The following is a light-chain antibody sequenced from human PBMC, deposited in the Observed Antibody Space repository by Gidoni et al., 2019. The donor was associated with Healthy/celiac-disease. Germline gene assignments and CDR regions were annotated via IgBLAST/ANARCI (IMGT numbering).Light chain of an antibody. Sequence: NFMLTQPHSVSESPGKTVTISCTRSSGSIASNYVQWYKQRPGSSPTTVIYEDNQRPSGVPDRFSGSIDSSSNSASLTISGLKTEDEADDYCQSYDSSNRVFGGGTKLTVL. CDR2: EDN. CDR3: QSYDSSNRV. V-gene: IGLV6-57*01. J-gene: IGLJ3*02. CDR1: SGSIASNY.